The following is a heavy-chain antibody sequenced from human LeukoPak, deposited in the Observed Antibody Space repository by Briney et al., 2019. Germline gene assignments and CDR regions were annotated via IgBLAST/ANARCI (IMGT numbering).Heavy chain of an antibody. CDR1: GYTFTSYD. J-gene: IGHJ5*02. D-gene: IGHD2-15*01. CDR3: ARDGGYCSGGSCPPPDNWFDP. Sequence: ASVKVSCKASGYTFTSYDINWVRQATGQGLEWMGWMNPNSGNTGYAQKFQGRVTMTRNTSISTAYMELSSLRSEDTAVYYCARDGGYCSGGSCPPPDNWFDPWGQGTLVTVSS. CDR2: MNPNSGNT. V-gene: IGHV1-8*01.